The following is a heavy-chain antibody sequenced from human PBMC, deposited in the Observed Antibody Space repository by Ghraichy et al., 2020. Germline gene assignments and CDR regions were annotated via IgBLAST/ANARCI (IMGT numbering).Heavy chain of an antibody. CDR3: TRSTRSPDGFDI. D-gene: IGHD4-17*01. J-gene: IGHJ3*02. V-gene: IGHV3-74*01. CDR2: INSDGSST. CDR1: GFTFTSNW. Sequence: LSLTCAASGFTFTSNWMHWVRQAPGKGLVWVSRINSDGSSTIYADSVKGRFTISRDNAKNTLHLQMNSLRVEDTAVYYCTRSTRSPDGFDIWGQGTMVTVSS.